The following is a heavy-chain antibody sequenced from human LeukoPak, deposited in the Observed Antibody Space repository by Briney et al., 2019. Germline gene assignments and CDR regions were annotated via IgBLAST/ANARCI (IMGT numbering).Heavy chain of an antibody. Sequence: SGTLSLTCTVSGGSISSYYWSWIRQPPGKGLEWIGYIYYSGSTNYKPSPKSRVTISVDTSKNQFSLKLSSVTAADTAVYYCARGGYYGSGNDFRFDPWGQGTLVTVSS. J-gene: IGHJ5*02. V-gene: IGHV4-59*01. CDR1: GGSISSYY. CDR3: ARGGYYGSGNDFRFDP. D-gene: IGHD3-10*01. CDR2: IYYSGST.